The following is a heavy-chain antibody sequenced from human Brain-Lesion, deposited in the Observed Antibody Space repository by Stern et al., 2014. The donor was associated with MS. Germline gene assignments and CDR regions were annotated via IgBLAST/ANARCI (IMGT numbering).Heavy chain of an antibody. Sequence: EMQLVESGGGLVKPGGSLRLSCEASGFTFNSYSMNWVRQAPGKGLEWVSSISVGTDYIYYADSVKGRFTISRDNAKNSLFLQMNTLRAEDTGVYYCARVDCSGTNCFYYCYGMDVWGQGTTVTVSS. V-gene: IGHV3-21*01. CDR2: ISVGTDYI. D-gene: IGHD2-2*01. J-gene: IGHJ6*02. CDR1: GFTFNSYS. CDR3: ARVDCSGTNCFYYCYGMDV.